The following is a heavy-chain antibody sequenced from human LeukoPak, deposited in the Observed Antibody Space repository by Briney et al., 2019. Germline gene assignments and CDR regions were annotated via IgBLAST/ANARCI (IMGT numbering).Heavy chain of an antibody. Sequence: GGSLRLSCTASGFTFGDYAMSWFRQAPGKGLEWVGRIKSKTDGGTIDYAAPVKDRFTISRDDSKNTLSLEMNSLRTEDTAVYYGTTGLYASGNSYTDYWSQGILVPVSS. CDR1: GFTFGDYA. J-gene: IGHJ4*02. CDR3: TTGLYASGNSYTDY. D-gene: IGHD3-10*01. CDR2: IKSKTDGGTI. V-gene: IGHV3-15*01.